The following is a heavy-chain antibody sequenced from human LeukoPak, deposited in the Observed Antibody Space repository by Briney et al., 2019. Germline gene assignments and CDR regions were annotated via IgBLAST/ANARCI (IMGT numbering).Heavy chain of an antibody. CDR2: ISYDGSNK. V-gene: IGHV3-30*03. D-gene: IGHD3-10*01. J-gene: IGHJ4*02. CDR1: GFTFSSYG. CDR3: VRSGSYSTHFDY. Sequence: GGSLRLSCAASGFTFSSYGMHWVRQAPGKGLEWVAVISYDGSNKYYADSVKGRFTISRDNSKNTLYLQMNSLRAEDAAVYYCVRSGSYSTHFDYWGQGTLVTVSS.